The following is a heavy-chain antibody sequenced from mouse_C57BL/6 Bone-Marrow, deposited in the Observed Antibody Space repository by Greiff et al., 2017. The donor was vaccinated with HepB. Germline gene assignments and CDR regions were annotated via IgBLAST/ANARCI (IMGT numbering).Heavy chain of an antibody. V-gene: IGHV1-18*01. CDR1: GYTFTDYN. Sequence: EVQLQQSGPELVKPGASVKIPCKASGYTFTDYNMDWVKQSHGKSLEWIGDINPNNGGTIYNQKFKGKATLTVDKSSSTAYMELRSLTSEDTAVYYCATGLRQAMDYWGQGTSVTVSS. CDR3: ATGLRQAMDY. CDR2: INPNNGGT. D-gene: IGHD2-4*01. J-gene: IGHJ4*01.